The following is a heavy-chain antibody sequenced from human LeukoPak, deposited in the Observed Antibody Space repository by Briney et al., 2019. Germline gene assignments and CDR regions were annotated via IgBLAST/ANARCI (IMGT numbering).Heavy chain of an antibody. D-gene: IGHD2-2*02. Sequence: PSGALSLTCTVSGDSISSSSYYWGWIRQPPGKGLEWIGSIYYSGSTYYNPSLKSRVTISVDTFKNQFSLKLSSVTAADTAVYYCASSVVVPAAILAAFDIWGQGTMVTVSS. CDR1: GDSISSSSYY. J-gene: IGHJ3*02. V-gene: IGHV4-39*01. CDR3: ASSVVVPAAILAAFDI. CDR2: IYYSGST.